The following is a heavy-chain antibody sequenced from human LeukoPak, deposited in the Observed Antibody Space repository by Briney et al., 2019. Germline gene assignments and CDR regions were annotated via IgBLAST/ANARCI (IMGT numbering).Heavy chain of an antibody. CDR2: IGSSGATT. D-gene: IGHD1-7*01. V-gene: IGHV3-23*01. Sequence: SGGSLRLSCAASGFTFSSYGMSWVRQAPGKGLEWVSSIGSSGATTYYTDSVRGRFTISRDNSKNTVYLQTNSLRVEDTAVYYCAEVRPGAGTTDWGQGTLVTVSS. CDR3: AEVRPGAGTTD. CDR1: GFTFSSYG. J-gene: IGHJ4*02.